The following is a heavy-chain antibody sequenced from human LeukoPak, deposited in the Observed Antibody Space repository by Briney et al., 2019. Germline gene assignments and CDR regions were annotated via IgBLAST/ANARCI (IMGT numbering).Heavy chain of an antibody. CDR3: ARDIAVAGTGTGYMDV. CDR1: GGTFSSYA. V-gene: IGHV1-69*13. D-gene: IGHD6-19*01. Sequence: GASVKVSCKASGGTFSSYAISWVRQAPGQGLEWMGGIIPIFGTANYAQKFQGRVTITADESTSTAYMELSSLRSEDTAVYYCARDIAVAGTGTGYMDVWGKGTTVTVSS. J-gene: IGHJ6*03. CDR2: IIPIFGTA.